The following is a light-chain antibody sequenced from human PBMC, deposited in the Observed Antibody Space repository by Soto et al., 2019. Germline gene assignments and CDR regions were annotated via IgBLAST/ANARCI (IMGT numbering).Light chain of an antibody. J-gene: IGLJ1*01. CDR1: SSDVGAYNY. Sequence: QSVLTQPASVSGSPGQSITISCTGTSSDVGAYNYVSWYQQHPGKVPKLLIHEVSNRPSGVSNRFSGSKSGNTASLTISGLQAEDEADYYCLSKTSSISYVFGNGTKVTVL. CDR2: EVS. V-gene: IGLV2-14*01. CDR3: LSKTSSISYV.